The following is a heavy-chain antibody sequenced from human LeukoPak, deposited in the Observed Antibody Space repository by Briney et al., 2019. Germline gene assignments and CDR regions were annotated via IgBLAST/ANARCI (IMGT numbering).Heavy chain of an antibody. CDR3: ARAFRARYFDL. V-gene: IGHV4-4*02. Sequence: GTLSLTCGVSDDDIRMYNWWSWVRQSPGKGLEWIGEMSHGGYSNYNPSLKSRASISIDTSGSAVSLTLTSVTAADTAVYYCARAFRARYFDLWGRGTLVTVSS. CDR1: DDDIRMYNW. CDR2: MSHGGYS. J-gene: IGHJ2*01. D-gene: IGHD2/OR15-2a*01.